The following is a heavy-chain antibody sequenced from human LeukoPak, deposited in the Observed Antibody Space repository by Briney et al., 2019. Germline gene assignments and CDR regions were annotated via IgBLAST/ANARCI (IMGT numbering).Heavy chain of an antibody. CDR1: GFTFSSYW. V-gene: IGHV3-7*03. D-gene: IGHD2-2*01. J-gene: IGHJ6*04. Sequence: GGSLNLSCPASGFTFSSYWMSWVRKPQGKGLEWLATINQNGGEKYYVDSVKGRFTISRDNAKNSLNLQMNSLRAEDTAVYYCARDQGTRIVVVPAYDYYYGMDVWGKGTTVTVSS. CDR2: INQNGGEK. CDR3: ARDQGTRIVVVPAYDYYYGMDV.